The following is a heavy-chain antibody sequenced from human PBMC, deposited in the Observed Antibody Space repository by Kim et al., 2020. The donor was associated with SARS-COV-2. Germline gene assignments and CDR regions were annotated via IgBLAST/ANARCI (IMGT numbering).Heavy chain of an antibody. Sequence: ASVKVSCKASGYTFTNYAMHWVRQAPGQGLEWMGWINSGNGNLTYSEKFQGRVTFTTDTSASTAYMELSSLRSEDTAVYYCAREVGGVRTPYFEYWGQGTLVTVTS. J-gene: IGHJ4*02. V-gene: IGHV1-3*01. CDR3: AREVGGVRTPYFEY. D-gene: IGHD3-16*01. CDR2: INSGNGNL. CDR1: GYTFTNYA.